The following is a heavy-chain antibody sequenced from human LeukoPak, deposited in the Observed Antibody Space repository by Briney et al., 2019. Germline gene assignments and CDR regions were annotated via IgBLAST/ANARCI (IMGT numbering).Heavy chain of an antibody. D-gene: IGHD3-10*01. CDR3: AKDFGGAGSYYCPFDS. V-gene: IGHV3-30*04. Sequence: GGSLRLSCAASGFTFSSYVMHWVRQAPGKGLEWVAIISYDGSNEYYADSVKGRFTISRDNSKNTVYLQMNSLRAEDTAVYYCAKDFGGAGSYYCPFDSWGQGTLVTVSS. CDR1: GFTFSSYV. J-gene: IGHJ4*02. CDR2: ISYDGSNE.